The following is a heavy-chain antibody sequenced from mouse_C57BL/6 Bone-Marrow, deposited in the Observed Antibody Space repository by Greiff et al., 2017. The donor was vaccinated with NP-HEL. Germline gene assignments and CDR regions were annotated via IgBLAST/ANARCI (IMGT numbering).Heavy chain of an antibody. CDR2: IDPETGGT. Sequence: VKLMESGAELVRPGASVTLSCKASGYTFTDYEMHWVKQTPVHGLEWIGAIDPETGGTAYNQKFKGKAILTADKSSSTAYMELRSLTSEDSAVYYCTRGGNYDYYAMDYWGQGTSVTVSS. D-gene: IGHD2-1*01. CDR3: TRGGNYDYYAMDY. J-gene: IGHJ4*01. V-gene: IGHV1-15*01. CDR1: GYTFTDYE.